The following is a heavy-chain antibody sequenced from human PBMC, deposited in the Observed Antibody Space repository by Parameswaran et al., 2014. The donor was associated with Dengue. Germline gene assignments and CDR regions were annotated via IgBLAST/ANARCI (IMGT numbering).Heavy chain of an antibody. CDR2: IYPGDSDT. J-gene: IGHJ6*02. V-gene: IGHV5-51*01. Sequence: VRQMPGKGLEWMGIIYPGDSDTRYSPSFQGQVTISADKSISTAYLQWSSLKGASDTAMYYCARLQLELRSGGTYYYGMDVWGQGTTVTVSS. CDR3: ARLQLELRSGGTYYYGMDV. D-gene: IGHD1-7*01.